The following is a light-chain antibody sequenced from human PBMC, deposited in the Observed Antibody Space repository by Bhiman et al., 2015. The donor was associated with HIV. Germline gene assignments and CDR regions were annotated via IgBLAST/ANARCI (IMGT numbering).Light chain of an antibody. V-gene: IGLV2-14*01. CDR3: SSYTSSNTYV. CDR1: SSDVGGYNY. Sequence: QSALTQPPSASGSPGQSVTISCTGTSSDVGGYNYVSWYQQHPGKAPKLIIYEVTKRPSGVSNRFSGSKSGNTASLTISGLQAEDEADYYCSSYTSSNTYVFASGTKVTVL. J-gene: IGLJ1*01. CDR2: EVT.